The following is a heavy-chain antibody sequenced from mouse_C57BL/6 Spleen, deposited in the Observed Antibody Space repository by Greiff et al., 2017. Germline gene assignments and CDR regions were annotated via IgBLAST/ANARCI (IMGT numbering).Heavy chain of an antibody. D-gene: IGHD1-1*01. CDR3: ARHGDVSSGHAMDY. CDR2: IWSDGST. J-gene: IGHJ4*01. CDR1: GFSLTSYG. Sequence: QVQLQQSGPGLVAPSQSLSITCTVSGFSLTSYGVHWVRQPPGKGLEWLVVIWSDGSTTYNSALKSRLSISQDNSKSQVFLKMNSRQPDDTAMYYCARHGDVSSGHAMDYWGQGTSVTVSS. V-gene: IGHV2-6-1*01.